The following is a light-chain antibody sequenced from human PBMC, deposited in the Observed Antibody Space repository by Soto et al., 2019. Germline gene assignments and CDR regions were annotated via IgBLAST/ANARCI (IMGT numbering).Light chain of an antibody. CDR1: ENVRTF. J-gene: IGKJ1*01. Sequence: EVVLTQSPATLSLSPGELATLSCRASENVRTFVDWYQQKPGQAPRLLIHGASNRATGIPARFSGSGSGTDFTLTISNLEPEDFAVYYCQQHSHWPPWTLGQGTKVDIK. V-gene: IGKV3-11*01. CDR2: GAS. CDR3: QQHSHWPPWT.